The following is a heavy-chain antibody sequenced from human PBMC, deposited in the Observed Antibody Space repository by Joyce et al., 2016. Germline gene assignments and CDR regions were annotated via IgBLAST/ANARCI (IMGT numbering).Heavy chain of an antibody. Sequence: EVQLVESGGGLVKPGGSLRLSCAASGFTFSSYSMSWVRQEPGKGLGWVSSRSSSSSYIKYTDAVKGRFTISRDNAKNSLYLQMNSLRVEDTAVYYCARSSYTNGIFDYWGQGTLVTVSS. V-gene: IGHV3-21*01. CDR1: GFTFSSYS. J-gene: IGHJ4*02. CDR3: ARSSYTNGIFDY. CDR2: RSSSSSYI. D-gene: IGHD2-8*01.